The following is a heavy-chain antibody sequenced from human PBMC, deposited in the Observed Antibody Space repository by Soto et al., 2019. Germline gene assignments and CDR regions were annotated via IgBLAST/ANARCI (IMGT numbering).Heavy chain of an antibody. CDR3: TSYPYRRGLYAY. CDR2: IKSKTDGGTT. D-gene: IGHD6-19*01. Sequence: PGGYLGLSCAAYGFTFSNAWMSWVRQAPGKGPEWVGRIKSKTDGGTTDYAAPVKGRFTISRDDSKNTLYLQMNSLKTEDTAVYYFTSYPYRRGLYAYCGQGTPVIVSS. CDR1: GFTFSNAW. V-gene: IGHV3-15*01. J-gene: IGHJ4*02.